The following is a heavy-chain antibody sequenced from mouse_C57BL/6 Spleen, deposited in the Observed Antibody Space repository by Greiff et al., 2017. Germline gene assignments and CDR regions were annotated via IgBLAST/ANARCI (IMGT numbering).Heavy chain of an antibody. Sequence: QVHVKQPGAELVMPGASVKLSCKASGYTFTSYWMHWVKQRPGQGLEWIGEIDPSDSYTNYNQKFKGKSTLTVDKSSSTAYMQLSSLTSEDSAVYYCARSGSSFMDAMDYWGQGTSVTVSS. D-gene: IGHD1-1*01. CDR1: GYTFTSYW. CDR2: IDPSDSYT. J-gene: IGHJ4*01. V-gene: IGHV1-69*01. CDR3: ARSGSSFMDAMDY.